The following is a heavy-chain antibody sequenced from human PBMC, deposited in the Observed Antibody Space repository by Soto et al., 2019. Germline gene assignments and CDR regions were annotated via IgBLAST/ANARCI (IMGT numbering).Heavy chain of an antibody. D-gene: IGHD2-15*01. CDR1: GFNFRDYY. Sequence: QVQLVESGGGLVKPGGSLRLSCAASGFNFRDYYMTWIRQAPGKGLEWVSYISSSSRHTNYADSVKGRFTISSDNAKNSLFLQMNSLRAEDTALYYCAKGIVVLSPAADEINYYYNPMAVWGQGTTVTVSS. J-gene: IGHJ6*02. CDR3: AKGIVVLSPAADEINYYYNPMAV. V-gene: IGHV3-11*05. CDR2: ISSSSRHT.